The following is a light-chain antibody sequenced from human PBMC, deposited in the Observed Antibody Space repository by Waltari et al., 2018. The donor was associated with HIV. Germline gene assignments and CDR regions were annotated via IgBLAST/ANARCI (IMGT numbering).Light chain of an antibody. CDR3: QAWGTGIRV. Sequence: QLVLTQSPSASASLGASVKLTCTLSSGHSSYAIAWHQQQPEKGPRYLMNLNSDGSHRKGDGSPDRFSGSSSGAERYLTISSLQSEDEADYYWQAWGTGIRVFGGGTKLTVL. J-gene: IGLJ3*02. CDR2: LNSDGSH. V-gene: IGLV4-69*01. CDR1: SGHSSYA.